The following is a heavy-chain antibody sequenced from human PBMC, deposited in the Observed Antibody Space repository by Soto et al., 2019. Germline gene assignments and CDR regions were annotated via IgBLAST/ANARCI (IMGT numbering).Heavy chain of an antibody. J-gene: IGHJ4*02. CDR1: GYSFTNYA. Sequence: QVPLVQSGAEVKKPGASVKVSCKASGYSFTNYAIHWVRQAPGQRLDWMGWISAGNTNTKYSQKFQGRVTITRDTSASTAYMELSSLRSEDTAVYYCARDDIWFGIDYWGQGTLVTVSS. D-gene: IGHD3-10*01. CDR3: ARDDIWFGIDY. V-gene: IGHV1-3*01. CDR2: ISAGNTNT.